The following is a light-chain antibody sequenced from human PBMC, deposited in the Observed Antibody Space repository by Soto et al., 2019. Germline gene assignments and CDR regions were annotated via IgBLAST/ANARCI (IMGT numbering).Light chain of an antibody. CDR3: HQYNNWPPWT. Sequence: EIVMTQTPATLSVSPGERAALSCRASQRIGTNLAWYQQKPGQAPRLLIYGASTRATGIPARFSGSGSETEFTLTISSLQSEDFAVYYCHQYNNWPPWTFGQGTKVDI. V-gene: IGKV3-15*01. J-gene: IGKJ1*01. CDR2: GAS. CDR1: QRIGTN.